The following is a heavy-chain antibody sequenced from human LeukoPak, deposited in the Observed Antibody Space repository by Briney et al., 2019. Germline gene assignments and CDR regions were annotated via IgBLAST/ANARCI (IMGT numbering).Heavy chain of an antibody. D-gene: IGHD2-15*01. CDR2: IVVGSVNT. J-gene: IGHJ4*02. CDR1: GFTFTSSA. V-gene: IGHV1-58*02. Sequence: SVKVSCKASGFTFTSSAMQWVRQARGQRLEWIGWIVVGSVNTNYAQKFQERVTITRDMSTSTAYMELRSLRSEDTAVYYCAAGWVCSGGSCYYYFDYWGQGTLVTVSS. CDR3: AAGWVCSGGSCYYYFDY.